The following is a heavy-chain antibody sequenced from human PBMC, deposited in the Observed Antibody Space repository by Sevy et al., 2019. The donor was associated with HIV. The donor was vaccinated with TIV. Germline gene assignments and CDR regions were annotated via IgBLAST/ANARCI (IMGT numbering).Heavy chain of an antibody. CDR1: GGSISSYY. D-gene: IGHD6-13*01. J-gene: IGHJ3*02. Sequence: SETLSLTCTVSGGSISSYYWSWIRQPAGKGLEWIGRIYTSGSTNYNPSLKSRVTMSVDTYKNQFSLKLSSVTAADTAVYYCARDWRNRQQLGFDAFDIWGQGTMVTVSS. V-gene: IGHV4-4*07. CDR3: ARDWRNRQQLGFDAFDI. CDR2: IYTSGST.